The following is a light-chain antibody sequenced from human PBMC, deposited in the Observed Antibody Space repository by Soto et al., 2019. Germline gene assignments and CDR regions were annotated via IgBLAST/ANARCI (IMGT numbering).Light chain of an antibody. CDR3: QQYNKWPPIT. Sequence: EIVMTHSPATLSVSPCERATLSFSASQSVSIKLAWYQQKPGQAPRLLIYDTSTRATGIPARFSGSGSGTEFTLTISSLQSEDFAVYYCQQYNKWPPITFGQGTRLEIK. V-gene: IGKV3-15*01. CDR2: DTS. CDR1: QSVSIK. J-gene: IGKJ5*01.